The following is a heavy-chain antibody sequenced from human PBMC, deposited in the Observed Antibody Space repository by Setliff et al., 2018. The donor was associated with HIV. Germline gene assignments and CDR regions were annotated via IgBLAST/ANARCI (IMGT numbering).Heavy chain of an antibody. Sequence: ASVKVSCKASDYTFTKYAISWVRQAPGQGLEWMGWISAHNGNTNYAQRLKGRVTVTTDSSTNTVYLELRSLRSDDTAVYYCARHSDILTGHFDYWGQGTLVTVSS. CDR3: ARHSDILTGHFDY. V-gene: IGHV1-18*01. CDR2: ISAHNGNT. CDR1: DYTFTKYA. J-gene: IGHJ4*02. D-gene: IGHD3-9*01.